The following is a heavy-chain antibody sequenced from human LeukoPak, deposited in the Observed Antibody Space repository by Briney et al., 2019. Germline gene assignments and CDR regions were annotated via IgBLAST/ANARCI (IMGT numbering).Heavy chain of an antibody. J-gene: IGHJ4*02. V-gene: IGHV3-11*04. CDR3: TRDFGRSSYYFDF. CDR2: ISSIGSTI. Sequence: GGSLRLSCAASGFTFSDYYMSWIRQAPGKGLEWVSYISSIGSTIYYADSVKGRFTISRDNAKNSLYLQMNRLRVEDTAVYYCTRDFGRSSYYFDFWGQGTLVTVSS. CDR1: GFTFSDYY. D-gene: IGHD3-3*01.